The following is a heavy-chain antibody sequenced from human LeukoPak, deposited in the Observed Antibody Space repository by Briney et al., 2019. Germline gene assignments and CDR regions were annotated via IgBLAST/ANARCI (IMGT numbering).Heavy chain of an antibody. J-gene: IGHJ3*02. V-gene: IGHV1-18*01. Sequence: ASVKVSCKASGYTFTSYGISWVRQAPGQGLEWMGWISAYNGNTNYAQKLQGRVTMNTDTSTSTAYMELRSLRSDDTAVYYCARGYCSSTSCYRGGAFDIWGQGSMVTVSS. CDR1: GYTFTSYG. CDR2: ISAYNGNT. D-gene: IGHD2-2*01. CDR3: ARGYCSSTSCYRGGAFDI.